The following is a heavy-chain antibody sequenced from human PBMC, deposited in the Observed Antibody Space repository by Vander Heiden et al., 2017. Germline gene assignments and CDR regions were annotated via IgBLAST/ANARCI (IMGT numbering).Heavy chain of an antibody. Sequence: EVQLVESGGGLVQPGRPLRLSCAASGFIFDDYAMHWVRQAPGKGLGWVSGITWNSGDIGYADSVKGRFTIARDSAKNSLYLQMNSLRVEDTAFYYCAKADSGSYVGYFDYWGQGALVTVSS. CDR3: AKADSGSYVGYFDY. D-gene: IGHD1-26*01. J-gene: IGHJ4*02. CDR2: ITWNSGDI. CDR1: GFIFDDYA. V-gene: IGHV3-9*01.